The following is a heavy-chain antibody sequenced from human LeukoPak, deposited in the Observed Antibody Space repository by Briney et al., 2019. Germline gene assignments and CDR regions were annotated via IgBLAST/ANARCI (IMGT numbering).Heavy chain of an antibody. CDR1: GFTFSSYW. V-gene: IGHV3-7*01. CDR3: ARWSRDYYDSSGYYSDY. D-gene: IGHD3-22*01. Sequence: GGSLRLSCAASGFTFSSYWMSWVRQAPGEGLEWVANIKQDGSEKYYVDSVKGRFTISRDNAKNSLYLQMNSLRAEDTAVYYCARWSRDYYDSSGYYSDYWGQGTLVTVSS. J-gene: IGHJ4*02. CDR2: IKQDGSEK.